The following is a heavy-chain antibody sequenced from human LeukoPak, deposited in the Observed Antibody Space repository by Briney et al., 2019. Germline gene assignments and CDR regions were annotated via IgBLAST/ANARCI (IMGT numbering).Heavy chain of an antibody. CDR2: ISSSSSTI. V-gene: IGHV3-48*01. J-gene: IGHJ6*03. Sequence: HAGGSLRLSCAASGFTFSSYSMNWVRQAPGKGLEWVSYISSSSSTIYYADSVKGRFTISRDNAKNSLYLQMNSLRAEDTAVYYCASQIWEAAADNHMDVWGKGTTVTVSS. CDR3: ASQIWEAAADNHMDV. D-gene: IGHD6-13*01. CDR1: GFTFSSYS.